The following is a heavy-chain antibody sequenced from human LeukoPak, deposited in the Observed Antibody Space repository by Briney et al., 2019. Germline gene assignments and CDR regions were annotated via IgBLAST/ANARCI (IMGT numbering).Heavy chain of an antibody. V-gene: IGHV3-11*01. J-gene: IGHJ4*02. CDR1: GFTFSDYY. CDR3: ARALDYDSSGYTYYFDY. Sequence: GGSLRLSCAASGFTFSDYYMSWIRQAPGKGLEWVSYISSSGSTIYYADSVKGRFTISRDNAKNSLYLQMNSPRAEDTAVYYCARALDYDSSGYTYYFDYWGQGTLVTVSS. CDR2: ISSSGSTI. D-gene: IGHD3-22*01.